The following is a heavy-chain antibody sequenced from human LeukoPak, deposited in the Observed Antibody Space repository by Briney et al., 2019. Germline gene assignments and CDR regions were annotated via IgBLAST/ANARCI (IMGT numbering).Heavy chain of an antibody. J-gene: IGHJ4*02. D-gene: IGHD4-17*01. V-gene: IGHV3-11*01. CDR1: GFTFSDYY. Sequence: PGGSLRLSCTVSGFTFSDYYMSWFRQAPGRGLEWISWITSSGTTTDYADSVKGRFTISRDSAKNSLYLQMNSLRADDTAVYYCARDPDYGDPYWGQGTLVTVSS. CDR3: ARDPDYGDPY. CDR2: ITSSGTTT.